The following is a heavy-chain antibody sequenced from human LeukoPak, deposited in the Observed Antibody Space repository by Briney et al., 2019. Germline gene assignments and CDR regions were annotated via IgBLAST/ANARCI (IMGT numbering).Heavy chain of an antibody. Sequence: GGSLRLSCAASGFTFDDYAMHWVRQAPGKGLEWVSGISWNSGSIGYADSVKGRFTISRDNAKNSLYLQMNSLRAEDTAVYYCATYSSLNRREFQYWGQGTLLTVSS. CDR1: GFTFDDYA. D-gene: IGHD3-22*01. V-gene: IGHV3-9*01. CDR2: ISWNSGSI. J-gene: IGHJ1*01. CDR3: ATYSSLNRREFQY.